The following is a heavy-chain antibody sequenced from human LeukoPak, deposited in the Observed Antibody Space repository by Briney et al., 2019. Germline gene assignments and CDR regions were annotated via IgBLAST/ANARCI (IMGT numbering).Heavy chain of an antibody. CDR2: ISSSGSTI. D-gene: IGHD4-23*01. CDR3: AREGYSHAFDI. Sequence: PGGSLRLSCAASGFTFSSYEMNWVRQAPGKGLERVSYISSSGSTIYYADSVKGRFTISRDNAKNSLYLQMNSLRAEDTAVYYCAREGYSHAFDIWGQGTMVTVSS. CDR1: GFTFSSYE. V-gene: IGHV3-48*03. J-gene: IGHJ3*02.